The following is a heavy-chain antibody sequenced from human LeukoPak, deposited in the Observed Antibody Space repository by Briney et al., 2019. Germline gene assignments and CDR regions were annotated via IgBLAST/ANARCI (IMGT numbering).Heavy chain of an antibody. CDR1: GYSFTSCW. J-gene: IGHJ4*02. CDR2: IDPSDSYT. Sequence: GESLKISCKGSGYSFTSCWISWVRQMPGKGLEWMGRIDPSDSYTNYSPSFQGHVTISADKSISTAYLQWSSLKASDTAMYYCARHRQAAAGLFDYWGQGTLVTVSS. V-gene: IGHV5-10-1*01. CDR3: ARHRQAAAGLFDY. D-gene: IGHD6-13*01.